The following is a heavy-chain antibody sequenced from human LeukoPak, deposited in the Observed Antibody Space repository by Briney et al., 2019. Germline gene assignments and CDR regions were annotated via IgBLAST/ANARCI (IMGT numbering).Heavy chain of an antibody. CDR2: VFYNGST. V-gene: IGHV4-39*01. CDR1: GGSIYSSSFY. J-gene: IGHJ5*02. CDR3: ARRPRMVASTNWFDP. Sequence: PSETLSLTCTVSGGSIYSSSFYWDWVRQPPGMGLEWIGDVFYNGSTSYNPSLKSRVTISVDTSKNLFSLKLTSVTAADSAVYYCARRPRMVASTNWFDPWGQGTLVIVSS. D-gene: IGHD4/OR15-4a*01.